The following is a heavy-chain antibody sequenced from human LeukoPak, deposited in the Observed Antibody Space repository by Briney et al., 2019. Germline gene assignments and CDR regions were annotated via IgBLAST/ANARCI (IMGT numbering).Heavy chain of an antibody. CDR1: GASVTDYY. CDR3: TRGHWGLQS. V-gene: IGHV4-59*02. CDR2: IHHSGNS. D-gene: IGHD7-27*01. Sequence: LGTLSLTCTVSGASVTDYYWSWIRQAPGKGLEWISYIHHSGNSDYNPSLRSRVTTSLDTSKNLFSLNLISVTAADTAVYYCTRGHWGLQSWSQGTLVTVSS. J-gene: IGHJ5*02.